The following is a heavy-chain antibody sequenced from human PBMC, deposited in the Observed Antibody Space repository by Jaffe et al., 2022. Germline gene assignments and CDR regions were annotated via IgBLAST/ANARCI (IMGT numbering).Heavy chain of an antibody. CDR2: IYPGDSET. D-gene: IGHD2-2*01. V-gene: IGHV5-51*03. CDR1: GYSFSNYW. CDR3: AREGGSCPSSRCYGSHPDY. Sequence: EVQLEQSGAEVKMPGESLKISCKGSGYSFSNYWLGWVRQKPGKGLEWMGTIYPGDSETRYSPSFQGQVTISVDKSIKTAYLQWTSLKASDIAIYYCAREGGSCPSSRCYGSHPDYWGQGTQVTVSS. J-gene: IGHJ4*02.